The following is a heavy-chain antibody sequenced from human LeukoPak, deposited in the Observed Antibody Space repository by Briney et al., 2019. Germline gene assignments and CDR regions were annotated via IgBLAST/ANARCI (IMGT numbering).Heavy chain of an antibody. CDR2: TVSEIDGGTK. D-gene: IGHD1-7*01. Sequence: GGSLRLFRAASGFPFNYAWMSWVRQVPGKGLEWVGQTVSEIDGGTKDYATPVKGTFTISRDDSKSTLYLQMNSLKVEDTAVYYCTTDEDWNYARKDVWGQGATVIVSS. V-gene: IGHV3-15*04. J-gene: IGHJ6*02. CDR1: GFPFNYAW. CDR3: TTDEDWNYARKDV.